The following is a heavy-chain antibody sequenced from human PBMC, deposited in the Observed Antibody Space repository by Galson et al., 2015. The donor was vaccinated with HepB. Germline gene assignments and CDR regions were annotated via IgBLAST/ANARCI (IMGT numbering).Heavy chain of an antibody. V-gene: IGHV3-53*04. CDR1: GFTVSSNY. CDR3: ARDSPFRGLTGYYGMDV. Sequence: SLRLSCAASGFTVSSNYMSWVRQAPGKGLEWVSVIYSGGSTYYADSVKGRFTISRHNSKNTLYLQMNSLRAEDTAVYYCARDSPFRGLTGYYGMDVWGQGTTVTVSS. CDR2: IYSGGST. D-gene: IGHD3-10*01. J-gene: IGHJ6*02.